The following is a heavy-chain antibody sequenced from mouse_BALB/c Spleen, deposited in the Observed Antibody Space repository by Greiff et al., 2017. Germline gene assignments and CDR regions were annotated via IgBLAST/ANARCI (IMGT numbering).Heavy chain of an antibody. CDR3: ARGGITYYFDY. J-gene: IGHJ2*01. CDR1: GYTFTSYW. Sequence: QVQLKESGAELAKPGASVKMSCKASGYTFTSYWMHWVKQRPGQGLEWIGYINPSTGYTEYNQKFKDKATLTADKSSSTAYMQLSSLTSEDSAVYYCARGGITYYFDYWGQGTTLTVSS. D-gene: IGHD2-4*01. V-gene: IGHV1-7*01. CDR2: INPSTGYT.